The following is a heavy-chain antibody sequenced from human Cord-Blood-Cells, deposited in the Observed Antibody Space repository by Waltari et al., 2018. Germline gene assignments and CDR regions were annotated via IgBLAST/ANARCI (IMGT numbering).Heavy chain of an antibody. Sequence: VQLVESGGGLVKPGGSLRLSCAASGFTFSSYSMNWVRQAPGKGLEWVSSISSSSSYIYYADSVKGRFTISRDNAKNSLYLQMNSLRAEDTAVYYCARGEAAGTGGAFDIWGQGTMVTVSS. CDR1: GFTFSSYS. CDR2: ISSSSSYI. V-gene: IGHV3-21*01. J-gene: IGHJ3*02. D-gene: IGHD6-13*01. CDR3: ARGEAAGTGGAFDI.